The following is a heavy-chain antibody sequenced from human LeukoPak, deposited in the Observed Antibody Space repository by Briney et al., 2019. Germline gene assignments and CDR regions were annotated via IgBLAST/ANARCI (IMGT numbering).Heavy chain of an antibody. V-gene: IGHV4-59*01. Sequence: SETLSLTCTVSGCSITGYHWSWIRQPQGKGLEWIGYIYSSGSANYNPSLKSRVTISVDTSKNQFSLKLSSVTAADTAVYYCARLYSSSLGRVFDYWGQGTLVTVSS. J-gene: IGHJ4*02. CDR3: ARLYSSSLGRVFDY. CDR2: IYSSGSA. CDR1: GCSITGYH. D-gene: IGHD6-13*01.